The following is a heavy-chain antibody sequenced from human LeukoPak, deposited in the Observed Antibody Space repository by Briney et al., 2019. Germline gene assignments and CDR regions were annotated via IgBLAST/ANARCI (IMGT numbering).Heavy chain of an antibody. CDR1: GFTFSNYW. CDR2: IKPTGSET. CDR3: ATFTERENYHYTANL. D-gene: IGHD3-16*02. V-gene: IGHV3-7*01. Sequence: GGPLRLSCAASGFTFSNYWMTWVRQAPGQGPEFLANIKPTGSETYYVDPVKGRFTISRDNAKNTLYLQMNSLRAEDTAVYYCATFTERENYHYTANLWGQGTLVIVSS. J-gene: IGHJ4*02.